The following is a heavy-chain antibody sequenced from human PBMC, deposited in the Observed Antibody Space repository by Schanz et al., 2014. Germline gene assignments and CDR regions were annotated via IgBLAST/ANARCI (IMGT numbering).Heavy chain of an antibody. D-gene: IGHD2-2*01. Sequence: QVQLVESGGGVVQPGRSLRLSCAASGFTFSSYGMHWVRQAPGKGLEWVVVIWYDGSNKYYADSVKGRFTISRDNSKNTLYLQMNSLRAEDTAVYYCAKEKGDCSSTSCSYYFDYWGQGTLVTVSS. V-gene: IGHV3-33*06. CDR1: GFTFSSYG. CDR2: IWYDGSNK. CDR3: AKEKGDCSSTSCSYYFDY. J-gene: IGHJ4*02.